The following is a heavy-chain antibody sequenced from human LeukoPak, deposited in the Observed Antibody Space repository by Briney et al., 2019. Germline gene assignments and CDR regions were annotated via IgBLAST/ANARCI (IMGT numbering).Heavy chain of an antibody. D-gene: IGHD6-19*01. V-gene: IGHV1-8*01. J-gene: IGHJ4*02. Sequence: GASVKVPCKASGYTFTSYDINWVRQATGQGLEWMGWMNPNSGNTGYAQKFQGRVTMTRNTSISTAYMELSSLRSEDTAVYYCARKLKYSSGWPWGYWGQGTLVTVSS. CDR2: MNPNSGNT. CDR3: ARKLKYSSGWPWGY. CDR1: GYTFTSYD.